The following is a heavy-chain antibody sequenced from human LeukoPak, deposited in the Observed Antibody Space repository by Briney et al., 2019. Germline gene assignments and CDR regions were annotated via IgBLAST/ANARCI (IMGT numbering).Heavy chain of an antibody. D-gene: IGHD5-12*01. CDR1: GYTFTGYY. CDR2: INPNSGGT. Sequence: ASVTVSCKASGYTFTGYYMHWVRQAPGQGLEWTGWINPNSGGTNYAQKFQGRVTMTRDTSISTAYMELSRLRSDDTAVYYCARGYSGYDPLGYWGQETLVTVSS. V-gene: IGHV1-2*02. CDR3: ARGYSGYDPLGY. J-gene: IGHJ4*02.